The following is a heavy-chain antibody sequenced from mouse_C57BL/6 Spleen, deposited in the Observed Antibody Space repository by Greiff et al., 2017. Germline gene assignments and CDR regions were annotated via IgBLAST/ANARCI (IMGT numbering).Heavy chain of an antibody. CDR2: IYPGSGST. D-gene: IGHD1-1*01. J-gene: IGHJ1*03. V-gene: IGHV1-55*01. CDR1: GYTFTSYW. CDR3: ARGVTTVVATWSYWYFGG. Sequence: QVQLQQPGAELVKPGASVKMSCKASGYTFTSYWITWVKQRPGQGLEWIGDIYPGSGSTNYNEKFKSKATLTVDTSSSTAYMQLSSLTSEDSAVYYCARGVTTVVATWSYWYFGGWGTGTTVTVAS.